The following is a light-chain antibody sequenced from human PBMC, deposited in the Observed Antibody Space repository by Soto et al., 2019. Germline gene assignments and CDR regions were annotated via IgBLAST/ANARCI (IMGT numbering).Light chain of an antibody. Sequence: DIQMTQSPSSLSASVGDRVTIACRASQTVSKFVNWYQQKPGKVPTLLIFTTSTLHSGVPSRFSGSGSGTDFTFTISSLQPEDIATYYCQQYDNLPLTFGGGTKVDI. CDR3: QQYDNLPLT. J-gene: IGKJ4*01. V-gene: IGKV1-33*01. CDR1: QTVSKF. CDR2: TTS.